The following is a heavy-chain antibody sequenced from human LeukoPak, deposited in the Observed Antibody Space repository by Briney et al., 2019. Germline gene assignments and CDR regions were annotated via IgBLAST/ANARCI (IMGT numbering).Heavy chain of an antibody. Sequence: SETLSLTCTVSGGSISSYYWSWIRQPPGKGLEWIGYIYYSGSTNYNPSLKSRVTISVDTSKTQFSLKLSSVTAADTAVYYCAREVLAVAGNGDYWGQGTLVTVSS. CDR1: GGSISSYY. CDR3: AREVLAVAGNGDY. V-gene: IGHV4-59*12. CDR2: IYYSGST. D-gene: IGHD6-19*01. J-gene: IGHJ4*02.